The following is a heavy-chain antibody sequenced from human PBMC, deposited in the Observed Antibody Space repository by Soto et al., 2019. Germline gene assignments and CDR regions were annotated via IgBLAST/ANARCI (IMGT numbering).Heavy chain of an antibody. Sequence: EVQLVESGGGWVQPGGSLRLSCAASGFTFSSYSMNWVRQAPGKGLEWVSYISSSGSTIYYADSVKGRFTISRDNAKNSLYLQMNSLRDEDTAVYYCARDLRMVYAIDFDYWGQGTLVTVSS. CDR3: ARDLRMVYAIDFDY. CDR1: GFTFSSYS. V-gene: IGHV3-48*02. D-gene: IGHD2-8*01. J-gene: IGHJ4*02. CDR2: ISSSGSTI.